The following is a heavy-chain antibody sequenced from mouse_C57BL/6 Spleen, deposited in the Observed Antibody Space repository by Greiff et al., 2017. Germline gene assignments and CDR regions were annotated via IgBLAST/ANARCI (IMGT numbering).Heavy chain of an antibody. CDR2: IVPGSGST. D-gene: IGHD2-2*01. CDR1: GYTFTGYW. V-gene: IGHV1-9*01. Sequence: QVQLKQSGAELMKPGASVKLSCKATGYTFTGYWIAWVKQRPGHGLEWIGEIVPGSGSTNYNEKFKGKATFTADTSSNTAYMQLSSLTTEDSAIYYWGRSRLRLGVYYAMDDWGQGTSVTVSS. J-gene: IGHJ4*01. CDR3: GRSRLRLGVYYAMDD.